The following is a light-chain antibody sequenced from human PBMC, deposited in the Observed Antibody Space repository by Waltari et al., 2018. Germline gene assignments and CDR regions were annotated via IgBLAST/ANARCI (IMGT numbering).Light chain of an antibody. V-gene: IGKV1-12*01. CDR1: QAISRF. CDR2: DAS. J-gene: IGKJ1*01. CDR3: QQGNSLPPT. Sequence: QITQPQSPVSASVGDRATSTSRSSQAISRFLTWYQQKPGNSPNLLIYDASKLQSGVPSRFSGSGSGTDFTLTISSLQPEDSATYYCQQGNSLPPTFGEGTKVEIK.